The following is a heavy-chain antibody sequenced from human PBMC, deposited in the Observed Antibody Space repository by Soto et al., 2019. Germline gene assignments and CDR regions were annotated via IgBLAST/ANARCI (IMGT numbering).Heavy chain of an antibody. CDR1: AYTLTGYY. V-gene: IGHV1-46*03. CDR3: TRSIITTSGTDAFDL. Sequence: SVKVSCKESAYTLTGYYGHWLRQAPGQGPEWMGMINPSRGTTDYAQKFQGRVTMTRATSATTTVYMELSSLRSEDTAIYYCTRSIITTSGTDAFDLWGQGTLVTV. CDR2: INPSRGTT. D-gene: IGHD1-26*01. J-gene: IGHJ3*01.